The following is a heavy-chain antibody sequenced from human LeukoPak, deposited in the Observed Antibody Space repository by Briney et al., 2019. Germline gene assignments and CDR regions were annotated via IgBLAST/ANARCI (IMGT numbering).Heavy chain of an antibody. V-gene: IGHV3-23*01. CDR3: AKDAAGPEY. D-gene: IGHD6-13*01. J-gene: IGHJ4*02. Sequence: GGSLRLSCAASGLTFSSYAMSWVRQAPGKGLEWVSGISGNGGGTYYADSVKGRFTISRDNSKNTLYLQMNSLRAEDTAVYYCAKDAAGPEYWGQGTLVTVSS. CDR2: ISGNGGGT. CDR1: GLTFSSYA.